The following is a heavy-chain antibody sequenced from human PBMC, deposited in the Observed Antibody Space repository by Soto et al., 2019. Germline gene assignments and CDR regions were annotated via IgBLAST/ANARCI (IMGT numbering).Heavy chain of an antibody. Sequence: GGSLRLSCAAPGFTFSSYAMHWVRQAPGKGLEWVAVISYDGSNKYYADSVKGRFTISRDNSKNTLYLQMNSLRAEDTAVYYCAKDRVGYYYMDVWGKGTTVTVSS. CDR1: GFTFSSYA. CDR3: AKDRVGYYYMDV. D-gene: IGHD3-10*01. CDR2: ISYDGSNK. J-gene: IGHJ6*03. V-gene: IGHV3-30-3*01.